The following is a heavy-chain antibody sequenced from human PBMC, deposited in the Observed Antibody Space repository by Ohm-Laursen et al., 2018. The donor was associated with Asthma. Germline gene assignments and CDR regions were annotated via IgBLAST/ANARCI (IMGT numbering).Heavy chain of an antibody. J-gene: IGHJ6*02. V-gene: IGHV3-74*01. CDR1: GFTFSSYW. CDR2: INSDGSST. Sequence: SLRLSCSASGFTFSSYWMHWVRHAPGKGLVWVSRINSDGSSTSYANSVKGRFTISRDNAKNTLYLQMNSLRAEDTAVYYCARDNYYYYYGMDVWGQGTTVTVSS. CDR3: ARDNYYYYYGMDV.